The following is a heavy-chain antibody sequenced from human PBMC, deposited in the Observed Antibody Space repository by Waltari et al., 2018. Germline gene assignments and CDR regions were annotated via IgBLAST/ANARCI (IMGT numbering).Heavy chain of an antibody. CDR3: ARDGNSSFHFDY. D-gene: IGHD1-26*01. Sequence: EVQLVESGGGLIQPGGSLRLSCGVSGFTVSTTYMTWVRQTPGKGMEWVSTIYTGGSTYYAESVKGRFTISRDNSKNTLYLQMNSLRAEDTAVYFCARDGNSSFHFDYWGQGTLVTVSS. CDR2: IYTGGST. CDR1: GFTVSTTY. V-gene: IGHV3-53*01. J-gene: IGHJ4*02.